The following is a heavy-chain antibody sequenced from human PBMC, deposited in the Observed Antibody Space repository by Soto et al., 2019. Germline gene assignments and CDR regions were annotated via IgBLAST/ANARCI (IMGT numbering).Heavy chain of an antibody. V-gene: IGHV1-46*01. CDR1: GYTFTSYY. D-gene: IGHD5-12*01. J-gene: IGHJ4*02. CDR3: ARDSGDVEMATIEIDF. CDR2: INPSGGST. Sequence: ASVKVSCKASGYTFTSYYMHWVRQAPGQGLEWMGIINPSGGSTSYAQKFQGRVTMTRDTSTSTVYMELSSLRSEDTAVYYCARDSGDVEMATIEIDFWGQGTLVTVSS.